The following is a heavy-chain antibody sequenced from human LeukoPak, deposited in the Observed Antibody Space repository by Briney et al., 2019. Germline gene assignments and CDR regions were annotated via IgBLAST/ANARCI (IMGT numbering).Heavy chain of an antibody. CDR1: GYTFTGYY. J-gene: IGHJ4*02. CDR2: INPNSGGT. Sequence: ASVKVSCKASGYTFTGYYMHWVRQAPGQGLEWMGWINPNSGGTNYAQKLQGRVTMTTDTSTSTAYMELRSLRSDDTAVYYCARDSVYRYYYDSSGNRCGFFDYWGQGTLVTVSS. V-gene: IGHV1-2*02. D-gene: IGHD3-22*01. CDR3: ARDSVYRYYYDSSGNRCGFFDY.